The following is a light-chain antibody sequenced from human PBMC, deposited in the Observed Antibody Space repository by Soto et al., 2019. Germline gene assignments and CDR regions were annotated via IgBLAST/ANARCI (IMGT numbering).Light chain of an antibody. Sequence: EIVLTQSPGTLSLSPGERATLSCRASQSVSSSYLAWYQQKPGQAPRLLIYGASSRATGIPDRFSGSGSGTDFTLTIRRMETEDFAVYSCQQYGSSPRTFGQRTKVDIK. CDR2: GAS. J-gene: IGKJ1*01. CDR1: QSVSSSY. V-gene: IGKV3-20*01. CDR3: QQYGSSPRT.